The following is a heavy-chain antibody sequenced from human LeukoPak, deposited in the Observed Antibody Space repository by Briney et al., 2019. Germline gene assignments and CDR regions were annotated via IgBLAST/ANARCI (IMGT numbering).Heavy chain of an antibody. CDR3: AKSRYGSGSYYTFDY. Sequence: GGSPRLSCAASGFTFSSHAMSWVRQAPGKGLEWVSGISGSGDSTYYADSVKGRFTISRDTSKNTLYLQMNSLRAEDTAVYYCAKSRYGSGSYYTFDYWGQGTLVTVSS. V-gene: IGHV3-23*01. CDR2: ISGSGDST. D-gene: IGHD3-10*01. J-gene: IGHJ4*02. CDR1: GFTFSSHA.